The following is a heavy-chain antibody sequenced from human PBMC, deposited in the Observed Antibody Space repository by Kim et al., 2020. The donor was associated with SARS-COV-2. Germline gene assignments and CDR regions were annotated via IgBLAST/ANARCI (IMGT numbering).Heavy chain of an antibody. Sequence: GGSLRLSCAASGFTFSSYWMHWVRQAPGKGLVWVSRINSDGSSPSYADSVKGRFTISRDNAKNTLYLQMNSLRAEDTAVYYCARLVSSWYYDSWGQGTLVTVSS. CDR2: INSDGSSP. D-gene: IGHD6-13*01. CDR1: GFTFSSYW. CDR3: ARLVSSWYYDS. J-gene: IGHJ4*02. V-gene: IGHV3-74*01.